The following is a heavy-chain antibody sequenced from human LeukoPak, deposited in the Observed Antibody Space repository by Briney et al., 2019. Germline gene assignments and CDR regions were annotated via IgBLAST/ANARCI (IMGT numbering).Heavy chain of an antibody. J-gene: IGHJ4*02. Sequence: GASVKVSCKASGYTFTSYYMHWVRQAPGQGLDWMGIINPSAGSTTYAQKFQGRVTMTRDTSTSTVYMELSSLRSEDTAVYYCARVSWGYYDSSGYYDYWGQGTLVTVSS. CDR3: ARVSWGYYDSSGYYDY. CDR2: INPSAGST. D-gene: IGHD3-22*01. V-gene: IGHV1-46*01. CDR1: GYTFTSYY.